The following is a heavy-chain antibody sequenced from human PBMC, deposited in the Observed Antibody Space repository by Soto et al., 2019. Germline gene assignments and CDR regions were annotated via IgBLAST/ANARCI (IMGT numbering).Heavy chain of an antibody. CDR1: GFTFSSYT. J-gene: IGHJ6*02. CDR2: ISSSSYI. D-gene: IGHD6-19*01. V-gene: IGHV3-21*01. CDR3: ARGEQWPYYYYYGMDV. Sequence: GGSLRLSCAASGFTFSSYTMNWVRQAPGKGLEWVSSISSSSYIYYADSVKGRFTISRDNAKNSLYLQMNSLRAEDTAVYYCARGEQWPYYYYYGMDVWGQGTTVTVSS.